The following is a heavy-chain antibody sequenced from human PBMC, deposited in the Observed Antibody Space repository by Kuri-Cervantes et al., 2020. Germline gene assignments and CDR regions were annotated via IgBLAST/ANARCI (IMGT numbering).Heavy chain of an antibody. CDR3: VRNAEGGRSTWDPFDL. CDR2: ISPYNANT. CDR1: GYNFRSNG. V-gene: IGHV1-18*01. D-gene: IGHD1-26*01. Sequence: ASVKVSCKASGYNFRSNGISWVRQAPGQRLDYVGWISPYNANTYYGQNLQGRVTMTTDSSTTTVYMELRNLRSDDTAVYYCVRNAEGGRSTWDPFDLWGQGTLVTVSS. J-gene: IGHJ4*02.